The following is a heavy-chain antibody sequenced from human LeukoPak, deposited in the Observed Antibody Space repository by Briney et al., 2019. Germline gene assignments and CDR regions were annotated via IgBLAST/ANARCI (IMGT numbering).Heavy chain of an antibody. CDR2: FDPEDGET. J-gene: IGHJ6*02. CDR3: ARDFWSLVTTLRVGGYYYYGMGV. CDR1: GYTLTELS. V-gene: IGHV1-24*01. Sequence: ASVKVSCKVSGYTLTELSMHWVRQAPGKGLEWMGGFDPEDGETIYAQKFQGRVTMTEDTSTDTAYMELRSLRSDDTAVYYCARDFWSLVTTLRVGGYYYYGMGVWGQGTTVTVSS. D-gene: IGHD4-17*01.